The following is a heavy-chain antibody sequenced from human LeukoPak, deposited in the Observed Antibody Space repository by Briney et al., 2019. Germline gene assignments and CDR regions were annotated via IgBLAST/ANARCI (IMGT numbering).Heavy chain of an antibody. D-gene: IGHD3-10*01. V-gene: IGHV1-8*03. CDR2: MNPNSGNT. CDR1: GYTFTSYD. CDR3: ARKGVLLAVDY. J-gene: IGHJ4*02. Sequence: ASVKVSCKASGYTFTSYDINWVRQATGQGLEWMGWMNPNSGNTGYAQKFQGRVTITRNTSTSTAYMELSSLRSEDTAVYYCARKGVLLAVDYWGQGTLVTVSS.